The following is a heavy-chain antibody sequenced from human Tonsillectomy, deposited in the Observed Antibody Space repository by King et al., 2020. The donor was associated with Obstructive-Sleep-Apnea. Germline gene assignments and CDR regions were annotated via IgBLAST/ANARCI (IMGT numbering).Heavy chain of an antibody. J-gene: IGHJ3*02. CDR1: GYTFSNYD. Sequence: VQLVESGAEVKKPGASVKVSCKASGYTFSNYDINWVRQATGPGLEWMGWMNPNSGNTAYAQKFQGRVTMTMNTSISTAYMELSSLRSEDTAVYYCATGSRTFDIWGQGTMVTVSS. D-gene: IGHD1-14*01. CDR2: MNPNSGNT. CDR3: ATGSRTFDI. V-gene: IGHV1-8*01.